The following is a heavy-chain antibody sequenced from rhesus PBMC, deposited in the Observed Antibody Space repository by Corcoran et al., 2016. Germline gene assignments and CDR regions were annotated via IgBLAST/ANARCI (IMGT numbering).Heavy chain of an antibody. CDR1: GFSISTSGIG. D-gene: IGHD4-23*01. V-gene: IGHV2-174*01. CDR2: IYWDDDK. J-gene: IGHJ2*01. Sequence: QVTLKESGPALVKPTQTLTLTCTFSGFSISTSGIGVGWIRQPPGKALEWLALIYWDDDKYYSTSLKSRLTISKDTSKNQIVLTMTNMDPVDTATYYCARKGNTAWYFDLWGPGTPITISS. CDR3: ARKGNTAWYFDL.